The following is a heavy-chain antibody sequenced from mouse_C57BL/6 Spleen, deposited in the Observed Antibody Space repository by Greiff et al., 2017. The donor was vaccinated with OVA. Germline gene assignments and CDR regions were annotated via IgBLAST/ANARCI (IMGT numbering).Heavy chain of an antibody. Sequence: EVMLVESGGGLVQSGRSLRLSCATSGFTFSDFYMEWVRQAPGKGLEWIAASRNKANDYTTEYSASVKGRFIVSRDTSQSILYLQMNALRAEDTAIYYCARDDGTGTFAYWGQGTLVTVSA. CDR3: ARDDGTGTFAY. V-gene: IGHV7-1*01. D-gene: IGHD4-1*01. CDR2: SRNKANDYTT. CDR1: GFTFSDFY. J-gene: IGHJ3*01.